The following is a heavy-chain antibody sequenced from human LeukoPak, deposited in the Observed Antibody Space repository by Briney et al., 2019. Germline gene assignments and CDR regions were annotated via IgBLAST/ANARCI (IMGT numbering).Heavy chain of an antibody. V-gene: IGHV3-23*01. Sequence: PGGSLRLSCAASRFTFSSYAMSWARQAPGKGLEWVSTISGSGISTYYSDSVKGRFTISRDNSKNTLYLQMNSLRAEDTAVYYCAKGDNDILTGYYNSFDYWGQGTLVTASS. CDR3: AKGDNDILTGYYNSFDY. CDR2: ISGSGIST. CDR1: RFTFSSYA. D-gene: IGHD3-9*01. J-gene: IGHJ4*02.